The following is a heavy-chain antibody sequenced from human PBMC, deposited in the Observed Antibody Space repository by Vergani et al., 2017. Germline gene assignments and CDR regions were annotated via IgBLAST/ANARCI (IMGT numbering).Heavy chain of an antibody. D-gene: IGHD2-15*01. V-gene: IGHV1-8*03. CDR3: ASSSLGYCSGGSCYYPYYYYGMDV. CDR2: MNPNSGNT. CDR1: GYTFTSYD. Sequence: QVQLVQSGAEVKKPGASVKVSCKASGYTFTSYDINWVRQAPGQGLEWMGWMNPNSGNTGYAQKFQGRVTITRNTSISTAYMELSSLRSEDTAVYYCASSSLGYCSGGSCYYPYYYYGMDVWGQGTTVTVSS. J-gene: IGHJ6*02.